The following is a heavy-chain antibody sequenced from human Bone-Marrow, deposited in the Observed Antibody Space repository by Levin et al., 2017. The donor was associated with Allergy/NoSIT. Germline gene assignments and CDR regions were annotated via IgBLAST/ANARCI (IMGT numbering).Heavy chain of an antibody. CDR2: ISSGGYTT. J-gene: IGHJ6*02. CDR3: ARGRYYGMDV. CDR1: EYTFNGHW. D-gene: IGHD3-9*01. V-gene: IGHV3-74*03. Sequence: ASVKVSCAASEYTFNGHWMHWVRQAPGKGLVWVSGISSGGYTTTYADSVKGRFTISRDNAKNMLYLQMNSLRVEDTAVYYCARGRYYGMDVWGQGTTLTVSS.